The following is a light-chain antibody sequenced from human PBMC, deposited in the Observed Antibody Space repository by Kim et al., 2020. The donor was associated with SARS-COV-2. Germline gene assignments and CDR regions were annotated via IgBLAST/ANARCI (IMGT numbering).Light chain of an antibody. Sequence: QPALTQSPSASASLGASVKLTCTLSSGHSKYAIAWHQQQPQKGPRYLMKLNSDGSHNKGDGIPDRFSGSSSGAERYLIISSLQSEDEADYYCQTWGTGIWVFGGGTQLTVL. J-gene: IGLJ3*02. CDR3: QTWGTGIWV. V-gene: IGLV4-69*01. CDR1: SGHSKYA. CDR2: LNSDGSH.